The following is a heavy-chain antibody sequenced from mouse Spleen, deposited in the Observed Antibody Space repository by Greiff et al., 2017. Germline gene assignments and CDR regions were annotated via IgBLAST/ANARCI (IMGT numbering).Heavy chain of an antibody. CDR1: GYTFTSYW. D-gene: IGHD1-1*01. CDR2: IHPNSGST. CDR3: ARPITTVVAPLAMDY. Sequence: VKLQQPGAELVKPGASVKLSCKASGYTFTSYWMHWVKQRPGQGLEWIGMIHPNSGSTNYNEKFKSKATLTVDKSSSTAYMQLSSLTSEDSAVYYCARPITTVVAPLAMDYWGQGTSVTVSS. V-gene: IGHV1-64*01. J-gene: IGHJ4*01.